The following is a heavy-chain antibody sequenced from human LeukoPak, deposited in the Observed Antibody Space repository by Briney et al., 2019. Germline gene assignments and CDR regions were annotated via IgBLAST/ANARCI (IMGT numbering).Heavy chain of an antibody. CDR1: GFSFNNYE. CDR2: ISYDGSNK. Sequence: GGSLRLSCAASGFSFNNYEMHWVRQAPGKGLEWVADISYDGSNKYYADSVKGRFTISRDNSKNTLYLQVNSLTTDDTAVYYCARDHYYAASGSYFDYWGQGTLVTVSS. CDR3: ARDHYYAASGSYFDY. J-gene: IGHJ4*02. D-gene: IGHD3-22*01. V-gene: IGHV3-30*04.